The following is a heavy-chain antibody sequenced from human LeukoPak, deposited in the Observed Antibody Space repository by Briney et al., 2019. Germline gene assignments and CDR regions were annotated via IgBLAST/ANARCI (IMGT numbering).Heavy chain of an antibody. D-gene: IGHD6-13*01. V-gene: IGHV3-30*04. CDR3: ARDRGQQQLVPHFDY. J-gene: IGHJ4*02. CDR2: ISYDGSNK. Sequence: GRSLRLSCAASGFTFSSYAMHWVRQAPGKGLEWVAVISYDGSNKYYADSVKGRFTISRDNSKSTLYLQMNSLRAEDTAVYYCARDRGQQQLVPHFDYWGQGTLVTVSS. CDR1: GFTFSSYA.